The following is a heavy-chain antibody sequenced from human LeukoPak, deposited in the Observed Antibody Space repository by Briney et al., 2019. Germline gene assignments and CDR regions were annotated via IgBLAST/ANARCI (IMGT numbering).Heavy chain of an antibody. CDR1: GFTFTSSA. CDR2: IVVGSGNT. J-gene: IGHJ4*02. CDR3: AADRYDILTGYYNC. V-gene: IGHV1-58*02. D-gene: IGHD3-9*01. Sequence: TSVKVSCKASGFTFTSSAMQWVRQARGQRLEWIGWIVVGSGNTNYAQKFQERVTITRDMSTSTAYMELSSLRSEDTAVYYCAADRYDILTGYYNCWGQGTLVTASS.